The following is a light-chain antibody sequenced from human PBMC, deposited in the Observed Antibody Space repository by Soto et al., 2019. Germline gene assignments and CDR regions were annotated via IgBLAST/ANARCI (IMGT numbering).Light chain of an antibody. J-gene: IGLJ2*01. Sequence: SYELTQPPSVSVSPGKTSRITCSGDSLPKQYAYWYQQKPGQDPVLVIYKDSERPSGIPERFSGSSSGTTVTLTISGVQAEDEADYYCQSADSSGTYVVFGGGTKLTVL. CDR3: QSADSSGTYVV. CDR2: KDS. CDR1: SLPKQY. V-gene: IGLV3-25*03.